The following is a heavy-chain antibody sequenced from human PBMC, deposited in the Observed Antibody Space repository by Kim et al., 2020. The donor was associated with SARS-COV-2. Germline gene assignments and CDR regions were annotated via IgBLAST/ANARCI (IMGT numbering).Heavy chain of an antibody. J-gene: IGHJ6*02. CDR3: AKDMGGFPIDFGVVMSAYGMDV. Sequence: GGSLRLSCAASGFTFDDYAMHWVRQAPGKGLEWVSLISGDGGSTYYADSVKGRFTISRDNSKNSLYLQMNSLRTEDTALYYCAKDMGGFPIDFGVVMSAYGMDVWGQGTTVTVSS. D-gene: IGHD3-3*01. V-gene: IGHV3-43*02. CDR2: ISGDGGST. CDR1: GFTFDDYA.